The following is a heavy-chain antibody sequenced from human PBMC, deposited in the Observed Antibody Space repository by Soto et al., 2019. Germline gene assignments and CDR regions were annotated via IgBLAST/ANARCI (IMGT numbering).Heavy chain of an antibody. CDR3: TRGLSGSSF. Sequence: EVQLEESGGGLVQPGGSLRLSCAASGFTFSSYGMHWVRQAAGKGLVWVSRISSDGSSTIYADSVEGRFTISRDNAKNTVYLQMNSLRAEDTAMYYCTRGLSGSSFWGQGTLVTVSS. D-gene: IGHD6-6*01. V-gene: IGHV3-74*01. CDR2: ISSDGSST. CDR1: GFTFSSYG. J-gene: IGHJ4*02.